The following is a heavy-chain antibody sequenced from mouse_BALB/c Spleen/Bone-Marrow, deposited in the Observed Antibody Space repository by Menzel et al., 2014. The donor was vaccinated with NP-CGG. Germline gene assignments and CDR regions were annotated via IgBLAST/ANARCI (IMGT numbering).Heavy chain of an antibody. CDR1: GFNIKDTY. Sequence: VQLQQSGAELVKPGASVKLSCTASGFNIKDTYMHWVKQRPEQGLEWIGRIDPANGNTKYDPKFQGKATITVATSSNTAYLQLNSLTSEHSAVYYCARWEYYAMDYWGQGHSVTVSS. D-gene: IGHD4-1*01. V-gene: IGHV14-3*02. CDR2: IDPANGNT. CDR3: ARWEYYAMDY. J-gene: IGHJ4*01.